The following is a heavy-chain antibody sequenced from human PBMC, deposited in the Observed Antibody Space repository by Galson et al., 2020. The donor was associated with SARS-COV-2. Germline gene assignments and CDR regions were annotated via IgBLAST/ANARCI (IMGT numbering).Heavy chain of an antibody. CDR2: ISFSAGAST. D-gene: IGHD3-22*01. J-gene: IGHJ3*02. CDR1: GFTFRSFE. Sequence: GESLKISCEASGFTFRSFELNWVRQAPGRGLEWVSYISFSAGASTHYADSVRGRFTISRDNAKNLLFLQITSLRAEDTAIYYCARGQSSGFVPNAFEMWGLGTKVTVSS. V-gene: IGHV3-48*03. CDR3: ARGQSSGFVPNAFEM.